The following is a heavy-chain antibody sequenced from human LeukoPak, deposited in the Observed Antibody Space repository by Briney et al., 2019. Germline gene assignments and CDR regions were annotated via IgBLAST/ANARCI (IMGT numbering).Heavy chain of an antibody. J-gene: IGHJ3*02. CDR2: IYYSGYT. CDR1: GGSISSYY. CDR3: ARGHKAFDI. V-gene: IGHV4-59*01. Sequence: SETLSLTCTVSGGSISSYYWSWIRQPPGKGLEYIGYIYYSGYTNYNPSLKSRVTISVYTSKNQFSLQLSSATAADTAVYYCARGHKAFDIWGQGTMVTVSS.